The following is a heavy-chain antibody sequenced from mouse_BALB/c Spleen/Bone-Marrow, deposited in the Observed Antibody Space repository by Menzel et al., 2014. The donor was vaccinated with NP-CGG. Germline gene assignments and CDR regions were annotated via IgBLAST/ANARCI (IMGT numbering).Heavy chain of an antibody. D-gene: IGHD1-1*01. V-gene: IGHV1-69*02. J-gene: IGHJ1*01. CDR1: GYTFTNYW. CDR2: IDPSDSET. Sequence: VQLQESGAEFVKPGAPVKLSCKASGYTFTNYWMNWVKQRPGRGLEWIGRIDPSDSETHYNQKFKDKATLTVDKSSSTAYIQLSSLTSEDSAAYYCARGYYGRTYGWYFDVWGAGTTVIVSS. CDR3: ARGYYGRTYGWYFDV.